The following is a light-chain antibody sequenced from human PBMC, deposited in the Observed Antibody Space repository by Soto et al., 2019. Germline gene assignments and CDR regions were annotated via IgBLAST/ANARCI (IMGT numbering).Light chain of an antibody. Sequence: DIQMTQSPSTLSASVGDRVTITCRASQSISSWLAWYQQKPRKAPKLLIYDASSLESGVPSRFSGSGSGTEVTLTISSLQPDDFATYYRQQYNNYLYTFGQGTKLEIK. J-gene: IGKJ2*01. CDR2: DAS. CDR3: QQYNNYLYT. CDR1: QSISSW. V-gene: IGKV1-5*01.